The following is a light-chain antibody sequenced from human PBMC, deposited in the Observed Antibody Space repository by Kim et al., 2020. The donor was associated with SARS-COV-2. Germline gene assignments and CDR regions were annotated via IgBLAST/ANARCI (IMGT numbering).Light chain of an antibody. V-gene: IGKV1-39*01. CDR2: AAS. Sequence: ASVGDRVTITCRASQSITSYLNWYQQRPGKAPKLLIYAASSLQSGVPSRFSGSRSGTDFTLTISSLQPEDFATYFCQQSYSTRLTFGGGTKVDIK. CDR3: QQSYSTRLT. J-gene: IGKJ4*01. CDR1: QSITSY.